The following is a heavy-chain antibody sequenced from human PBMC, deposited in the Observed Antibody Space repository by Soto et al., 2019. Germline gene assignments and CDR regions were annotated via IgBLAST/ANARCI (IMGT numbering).Heavy chain of an antibody. CDR1: GFTFSSYW. D-gene: IGHD3-16*01. J-gene: IGHJ6*02. Sequence: PGGSLRLSCAASGFTFSSYWMHWVRQAPGKGLVWVSRINSDGSSTSYADSVKGRFTISRDNAKNTLYLQMNSLRAEDTAVYYCARDPTTATGLGFFYYYYGMDVWGQGTTVTVSS. CDR2: INSDGSST. V-gene: IGHV3-74*01. CDR3: ARDPTTATGLGFFYYYYGMDV.